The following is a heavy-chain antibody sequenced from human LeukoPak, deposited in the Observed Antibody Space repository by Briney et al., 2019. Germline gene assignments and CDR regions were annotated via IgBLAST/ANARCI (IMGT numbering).Heavy chain of an antibody. CDR3: AREPSGNFGQLVSSAEYFQH. CDR2: ISFDGDNE. V-gene: IGHV3-30-3*01. CDR1: GFTFSNYA. D-gene: IGHD5/OR15-5a*01. J-gene: IGHJ1*01. Sequence: GGSLRLSCATSGFTFSNYAIHWVRQAPGKGLEWVADISFDGDNEYYADSVRGRFMISRDNSKNIVHLQMNSLTIEDTAVYYCAREPSGNFGQLVSSAEYFQHWGQGTRVTVSS.